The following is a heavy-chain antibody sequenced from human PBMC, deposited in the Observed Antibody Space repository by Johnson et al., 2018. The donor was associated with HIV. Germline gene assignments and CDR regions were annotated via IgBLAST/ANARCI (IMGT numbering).Heavy chain of an antibody. D-gene: IGHD3-3*01. Sequence: QVVFVESGGGVVQPGGSLRLSCAASGFTFSSYGMHWVRQAPGKGLAWVAFIRYDGSNKYYAEAVKGRFTISRDNSKNTLYLQMNSRRAEVTAVYYCAREQVLESDAFDIWGQGTMVTVSS. CDR1: GFTFSSYG. V-gene: IGHV3-30*02. CDR2: IRYDGSNK. J-gene: IGHJ3*02. CDR3: AREQVLESDAFDI.